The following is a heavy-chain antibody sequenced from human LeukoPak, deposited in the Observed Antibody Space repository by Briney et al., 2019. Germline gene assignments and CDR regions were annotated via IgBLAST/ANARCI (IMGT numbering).Heavy chain of an antibody. CDR2: VDPNSGKT. V-gene: IGHV1-8*01. CDR3: ARIISGSYYF. Sequence: ASVKVSCKASGYTFASYDINWVRQATGQGPEWMGWVDPNSGKTGYAQKFQGRVTMTRSNSKSKAYMELSSLRSEDTAVYYCARIISGSYYFWGQGTQVTVSS. J-gene: IGHJ4*02. D-gene: IGHD1-26*01. CDR1: GYTFASYD.